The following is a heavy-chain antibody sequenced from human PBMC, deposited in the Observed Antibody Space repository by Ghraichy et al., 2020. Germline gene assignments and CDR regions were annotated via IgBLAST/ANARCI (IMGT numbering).Heavy chain of an antibody. CDR3: ARDRRYFDWLLSYFDY. Sequence: GGSLRLSCAASGFTFSSYWMSWVRQAPGKGLEWVANIKHDGSEKYFVDSVKGRFTISRDNAKNSLYLQMNSLRAEDTAVYYCARDRRYFDWLLSYFDYWGQGTLVTVSS. D-gene: IGHD3-9*01. V-gene: IGHV3-7*03. CDR1: GFTFSSYW. J-gene: IGHJ4*02. CDR2: IKHDGSEK.